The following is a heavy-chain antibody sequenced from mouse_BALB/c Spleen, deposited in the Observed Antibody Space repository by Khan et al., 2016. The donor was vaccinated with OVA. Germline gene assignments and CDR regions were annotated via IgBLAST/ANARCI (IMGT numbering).Heavy chain of an antibody. V-gene: IGHV1S136*01. CDR3: ARGNWQSYYFDY. CDR1: GYIFTNYI. CDR2: INPYNGAT. D-gene: IGHD4-1*01. J-gene: IGHJ2*01. Sequence: VQLQQSGPELVKPGTSVKMSCKASGYIFTNYIIHWVKQKPGQGLEWIGYINPYNGATNYNEKFKGKATLTSDKSSDTAYMEIGSLTSEDSAVYSCARGNWQSYYFDYWGQGATLTVSS.